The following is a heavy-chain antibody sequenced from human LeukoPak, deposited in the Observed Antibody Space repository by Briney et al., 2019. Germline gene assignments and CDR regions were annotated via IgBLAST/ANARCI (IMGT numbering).Heavy chain of an antibody. CDR1: GFTFSTYN. CDR3: AKVSRPLGYFQH. J-gene: IGHJ1*01. V-gene: IGHV3-21*04. CDR2: ITSSSSYV. D-gene: IGHD7-27*01. Sequence: GGSLRLSCEASGFTFSTYNMNWVRQAPGKRLEWVSSITSSSSYVFYADSVKGRFTISRDNAKNSLYPQMNSLRAEDTAVYYCAKVSRPLGYFQHWGQGTLVTVSS.